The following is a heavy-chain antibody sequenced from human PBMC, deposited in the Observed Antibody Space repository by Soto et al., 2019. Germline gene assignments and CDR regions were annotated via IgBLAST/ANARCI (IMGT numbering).Heavy chain of an antibody. CDR3: ARVPHRLYCSGGSCYSGHFDY. V-gene: IGHV1-18*01. J-gene: IGHJ4*02. D-gene: IGHD2-15*01. CDR1: GYTFTSYG. CDR2: ISAYNGNT. Sequence: ASVKVSCKASGYTFTSYGISWVRQAPGQGLEWMGWISAYNGNTNYAQKLQGRVTMTTDTSTSTAYMELRSLRSDDTAVYYCARVPHRLYCSGGSCYSGHFDYWGQGTLVTVSS.